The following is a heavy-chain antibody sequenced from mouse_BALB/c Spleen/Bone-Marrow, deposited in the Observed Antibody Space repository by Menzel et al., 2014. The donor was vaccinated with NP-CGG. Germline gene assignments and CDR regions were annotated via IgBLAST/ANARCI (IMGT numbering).Heavy chain of an antibody. V-gene: IGHV14-3*02. D-gene: IGHD1-2*01. Sequence: VQLQQPGAELVKPGASVKLSYTASGFNIKDTYMHWVKQRPEQGLEWIGRIDPANGNTKYDPKFQGKATITADTSSNTAYLQLSSLTSEDTAVYYCARYRLGTYFDYWGQGTTLTVSS. CDR3: ARYRLGTYFDY. CDR2: IDPANGNT. CDR1: GFNIKDTY. J-gene: IGHJ2*01.